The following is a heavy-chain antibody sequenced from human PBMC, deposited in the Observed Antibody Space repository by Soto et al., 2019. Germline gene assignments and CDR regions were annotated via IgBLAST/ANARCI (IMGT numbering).Heavy chain of an antibody. CDR2: ISYDGSNK. CDR1: GFTFSSYG. J-gene: IGHJ6*02. CDR3: AKVSAGTSYYYYYYGMDV. Sequence: PGGSLRLSCAASGFTFSSYGMHWVRQAPGKGLEWVAVISYDGSNKYYADSVKGRFTISRDNSKNTLYLQMNSLRAEDTAVYYCAKVSAGTSYYYYYYGMDVWCQGTTVTVSS. V-gene: IGHV3-30*18. D-gene: IGHD1-7*01.